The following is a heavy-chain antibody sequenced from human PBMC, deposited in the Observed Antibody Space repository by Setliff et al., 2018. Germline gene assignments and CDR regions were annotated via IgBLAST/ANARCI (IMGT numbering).Heavy chain of an antibody. J-gene: IGHJ4*02. V-gene: IGHV3-53*01. CDR3: ARDQARWLVAAGTFDY. D-gene: IGHD1-1*01. CDR2: LYDDGSK. CDR1: GFSFSNYW. Sequence: GGSLRLSCAASGFSFSNYWMHWVRQAPGKGLEWISLLYDDGSKFYADSVKGRFTISRDNSNSEVFLQMDSLRAEDTAVYYCARDQARWLVAAGTFDYWGLGALVTVSS.